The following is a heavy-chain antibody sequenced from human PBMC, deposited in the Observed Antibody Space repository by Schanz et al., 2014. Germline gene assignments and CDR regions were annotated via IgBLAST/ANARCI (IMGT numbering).Heavy chain of an antibody. CDR2: IYTNGST. CDR1: GGSISSFY. D-gene: IGHD2-2*01. Sequence: QVQLQESGPGLVKPSETLSLTCTVSGGSISSFYWSWIRQPAGKGLEWIGRIYTNGSTKYNPSLKGRVTMSVDTSKNQFSLKLSSVPAADTAVYYCARGGYCSRTSCYFKGGWFDPWGQGTLVTVSS. J-gene: IGHJ5*02. V-gene: IGHV4-4*07. CDR3: ARGGYCSRTSCYFKGGWFDP.